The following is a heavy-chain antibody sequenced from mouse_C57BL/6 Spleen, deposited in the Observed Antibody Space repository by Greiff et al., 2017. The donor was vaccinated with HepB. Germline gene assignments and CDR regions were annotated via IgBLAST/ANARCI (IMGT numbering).Heavy chain of an antibody. J-gene: IGHJ1*03. CDR1: GFSFNTYA. V-gene: IGHV10-1*01. D-gene: IGHD1-1*01. CDR2: IRSKSNNYAT. Sequence: EVQLVESGGGLVQPKGSLKLSCAASGFSFNTYAMNWVRQAPGKGLEWVARIRSKSNNYATYYADSVKDRFTISRDDSESMLYLQMNNLKTEDTAMYYCVRPFFYYYGSSYWYFDVWGTGTTVTVSS. CDR3: VRPFFYYYGSSYWYFDV.